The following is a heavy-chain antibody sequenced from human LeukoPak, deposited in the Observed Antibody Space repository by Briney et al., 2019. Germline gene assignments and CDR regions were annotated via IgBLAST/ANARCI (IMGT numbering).Heavy chain of an antibody. Sequence: SVKVSCKASGGTFSSYAISWVRQAPGQGLEWMGRIIPVLNITTYAQRFQGRVTITADTSTSTVYMELSSLRSEETAVYYCARDQGLTAPPPYGLDVWGQGTTVIVSS. J-gene: IGHJ6*02. CDR1: GGTFSSYA. D-gene: IGHD5-18*01. CDR2: IIPVLNIT. V-gene: IGHV1-69*04. CDR3: ARDQGLTAPPPYGLDV.